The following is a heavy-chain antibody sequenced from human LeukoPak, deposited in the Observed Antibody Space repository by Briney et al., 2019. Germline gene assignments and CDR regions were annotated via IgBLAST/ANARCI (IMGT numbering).Heavy chain of an antibody. CDR1: GGSISSYY. CDR2: IYTSGST. V-gene: IGHV4-4*09. Sequence: SETLSLTCTVSGGSISSYYWSWIRQPPGKGLEWIGYIYTSGSTNYNPSLKSRVTISVDTSKNQFSLKLSSVTAADTAVYYCARHGGLYDILTGYSTPPFDYWGQGTLVTVSS. J-gene: IGHJ4*02. D-gene: IGHD3-9*01. CDR3: ARHGGLYDILTGYSTPPFDY.